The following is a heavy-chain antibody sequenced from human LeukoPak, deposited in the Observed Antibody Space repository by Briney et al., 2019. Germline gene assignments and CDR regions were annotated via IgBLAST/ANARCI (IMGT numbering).Heavy chain of an antibody. CDR3: ARVSTPYFDFWSGYYQYYFDY. CDR2: IYYSGST. D-gene: IGHD3-3*01. J-gene: IGHJ4*02. Sequence: SETLSLTCTVSGGSISSYYWSWIRQPPGKGLEWIGYIYYSGSTNYNPSLKSRVTISVDTSKNQFSLKLNSVTAADTAVYYCARVSTPYFDFWSGYYQYYFDYWGQGTLVTVSS. V-gene: IGHV4-59*08. CDR1: GGSISSYY.